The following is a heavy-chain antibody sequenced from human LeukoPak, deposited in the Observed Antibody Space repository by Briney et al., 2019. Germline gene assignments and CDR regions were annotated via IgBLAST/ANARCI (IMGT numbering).Heavy chain of an antibody. V-gene: IGHV1-8*03. CDR2: MNPNSGNT. D-gene: IGHD3-16*01. J-gene: IGHJ5*02. CDR3: ARDEGETDNWFDP. Sequence: PGASVKVSCKASGYTFTSYDINWVRQATGQGLEWMGWMNPNSGNTGYAQKFQGRVTITRNTSISTAYMELSSLRSEDTAVYYCARDEGETDNWFDPWGQGTLVTVSS. CDR1: GYTFTSYD.